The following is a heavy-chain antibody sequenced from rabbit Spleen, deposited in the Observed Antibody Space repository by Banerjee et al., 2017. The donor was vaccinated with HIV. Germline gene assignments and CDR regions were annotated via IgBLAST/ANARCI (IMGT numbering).Heavy chain of an antibody. D-gene: IGHD4-1*01. CDR2: IEGGSSAFS. CDR3: ARETSSGWGIVSFYFSL. CDR1: GFSFSSSYW. J-gene: IGHJ4*01. Sequence: QSLEESGGDLVKPGASLTLTCTASGFSFSSSYWACWVRQAPGKGLEWIACIEGGSSAFSYFASWAKGRFTISKTSSTTVTLQMTSLTAADTATYFCARETSSGWGIVSFYFSLWGPGTLVTVS. V-gene: IGHV1S40*01.